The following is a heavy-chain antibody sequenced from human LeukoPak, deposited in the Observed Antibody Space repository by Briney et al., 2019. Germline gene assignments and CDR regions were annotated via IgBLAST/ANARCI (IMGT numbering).Heavy chain of an antibody. Sequence: NPSETLSLTCAVYGGSFSGYYWSWIRQPPGKGLEWIGEINHSGSTNYNPSLKSRVTISVDTSKNQFSLKLSSVTAADTAVYYCARGLYSWYGLKYYLDYWGQGTLVTVSS. J-gene: IGHJ4*02. CDR2: INHSGST. CDR1: GGSFSGYY. D-gene: IGHD6-13*01. CDR3: ARGLYSWYGLKYYLDY. V-gene: IGHV4-34*01.